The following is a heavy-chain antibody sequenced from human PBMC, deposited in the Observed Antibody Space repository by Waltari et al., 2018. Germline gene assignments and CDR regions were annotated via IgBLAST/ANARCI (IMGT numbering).Heavy chain of an antibody. CDR2: IDNGDGSGT. Sequence: EVQLVESGGGLVQPGESLSISCEASGFIFSTYWLPLVRQAPGKGLVWGSRIDNGDGSGTSYADSVKGRFTISRDNAKNTLYLHMNSLRAEDTGVYYCARDHYYSKDVWGTGTTVTVSS. CDR3: ARDHYYSKDV. CDR1: GFIFSTYW. V-gene: IGHV3-74*01. J-gene: IGHJ6*04.